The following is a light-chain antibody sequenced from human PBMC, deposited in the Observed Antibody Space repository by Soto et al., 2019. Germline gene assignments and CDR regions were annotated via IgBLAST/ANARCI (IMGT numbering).Light chain of an antibody. CDR3: LHDYNYPRT. J-gene: IGKJ1*01. V-gene: IGKV1-6*01. Sequence: AIQITQSPSSLSASVGDRVTITCRASQGIRSELAWYQQKPGKAPNLLIYAASTLQSGVPSRFSGSGSGTDFTLTIRSLQPEDFATYYCLHDYNYPRTFGQGTRVEIK. CDR2: AAS. CDR1: QGIRSE.